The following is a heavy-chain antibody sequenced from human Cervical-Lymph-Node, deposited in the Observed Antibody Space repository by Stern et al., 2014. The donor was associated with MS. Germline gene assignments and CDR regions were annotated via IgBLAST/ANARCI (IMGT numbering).Heavy chain of an antibody. CDR2: SSQSGNII. Sequence: QVQLVESGGGLVKPGGSLRLSCAASGFTLSDYHMSWIRQAPGKGLEWVSYSSQSGNIIYYADSVKGRFTVSRDNAKNSLFLQINSLGVEDTAVYYCARDHSLWFAELPSNFDYWGQGSLVTVSS. J-gene: IGHJ4*02. CDR3: ARDHSLWFAELPSNFDY. CDR1: GFTLSDYH. V-gene: IGHV3-11*01. D-gene: IGHD3-10*01.